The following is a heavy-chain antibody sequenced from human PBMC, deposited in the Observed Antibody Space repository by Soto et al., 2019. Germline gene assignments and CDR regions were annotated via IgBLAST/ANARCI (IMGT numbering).Heavy chain of an antibody. V-gene: IGHV3-33*01. CDR1: GFTFSSYG. CDR3: ARDRGDYYYYGMDV. Sequence: QVQLGESGGGVVQPGGSLRLSCAASGFTFSSYGMHWVRQAPGKGLEWVAVIWYDGSNKYYADSVKGRFTISRDNSKNTLYLQMNSLRAEDTAVYYCARDRGDYYYYGMDVWGQGTTVTVSS. J-gene: IGHJ6*02. CDR2: IWYDGSNK.